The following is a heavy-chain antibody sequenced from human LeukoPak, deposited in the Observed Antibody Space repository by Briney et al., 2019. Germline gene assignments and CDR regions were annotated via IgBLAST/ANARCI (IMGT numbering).Heavy chain of an antibody. V-gene: IGHV3-23*01. CDR3: AKDLFYNWNYVFSY. CDR2: ISGSGGFT. J-gene: IGHJ4*02. D-gene: IGHD1-7*01. Sequence: GGSLRLSCAASGFSFSSYAMSWVRQAPGKGLEWVSTISGSGGFTYYADSVKGRFTISRDNSKNTLYLQMNSLRAEDTAVYYCAKDLFYNWNYVFSYWGQGTLLTVSS. CDR1: GFSFSSYA.